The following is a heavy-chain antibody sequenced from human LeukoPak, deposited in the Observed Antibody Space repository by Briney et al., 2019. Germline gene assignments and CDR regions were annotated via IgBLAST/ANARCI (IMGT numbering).Heavy chain of an antibody. J-gene: IGHJ5*02. D-gene: IGHD3-3*02. V-gene: IGHV3-30-3*01. CDR3: ASIFGVVINYEGSWFDP. CDR2: ISYDGSNK. CDR1: GGSISSRN. Sequence: TLSLTCAVSGGSISSRNWWTWVRQPPGKGLEWGAVISYDGSNKYYADSVKGRFTISRDNSKNTLYLQMNSLRAEDTAVYYCASIFGVVINYEGSWFDPWGQGTLVTVSS.